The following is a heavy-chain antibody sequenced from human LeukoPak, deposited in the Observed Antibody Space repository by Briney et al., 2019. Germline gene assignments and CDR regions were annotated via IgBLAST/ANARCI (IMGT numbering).Heavy chain of an antibody. J-gene: IGHJ3*02. D-gene: IGHD6-19*01. V-gene: IGHV3-48*03. Sequence: PGGSLRLSCAASGFTFSSYEMNWVRQAPGKGLEWVSYIGSRDSTIYYADSVKGRFTISRDNAKNSLYLQMNSLRAEDTALYYCAREPGIAVAGAHDAFDIWGQGTMVTVSS. CDR1: GFTFSSYE. CDR2: IGSRDSTI. CDR3: AREPGIAVAGAHDAFDI.